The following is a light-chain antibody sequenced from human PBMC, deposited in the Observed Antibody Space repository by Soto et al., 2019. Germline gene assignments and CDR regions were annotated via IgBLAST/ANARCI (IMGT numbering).Light chain of an antibody. Sequence: SYELTQPPSVSVSPGQTASINCSGDKLGDKYACWYQQKPGQSPVLVIYQDSKRPSGIPERFSGSNSGNTATLTISGTQAMDEADYYCQAGDSSVVFGGGTKLTVL. CDR1: KLGDKY. CDR3: QAGDSSVV. J-gene: IGLJ2*01. V-gene: IGLV3-1*01. CDR2: QDS.